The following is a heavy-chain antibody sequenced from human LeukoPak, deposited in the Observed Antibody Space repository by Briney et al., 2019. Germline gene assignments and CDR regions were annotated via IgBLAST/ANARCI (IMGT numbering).Heavy chain of an antibody. V-gene: IGHV3-11*04. CDR2: ISSSGSTI. J-gene: IGHJ4*02. CDR1: GFTFSDYY. D-gene: IGHD6-13*01. CDR3: ARRHGYSSSWYYFDY. Sequence: PGGSLRLSCAASGFTFSDYYMSWIRQAPGKGLEWVSYISSSGSTIYYADSVKGRFTISRDNAKNSLYLQMNSLRAEDTAVYYCARRHGYSSSWYYFDYWGQGTLVTVSS.